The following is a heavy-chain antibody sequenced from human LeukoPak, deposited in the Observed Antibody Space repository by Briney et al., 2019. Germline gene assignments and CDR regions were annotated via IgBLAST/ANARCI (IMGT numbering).Heavy chain of an antibody. CDR1: GFTFSDHY. D-gene: IGHD3-22*01. CDR2: INCGGSRI. CDR3: ARDSTDYYDSSGYYSGWFDP. V-gene: IGHV3-11*01. Sequence: GGTLRLTCAASGFTFSDHYMSWIRQAPGKGLEWVSYINCGGSRIYYADSVKGRFTISKDNAKNSLYLQMNSLRAEDTAVYFCARDSTDYYDSSGYYSGWFDPWGQGTLVTVSS. J-gene: IGHJ5*02.